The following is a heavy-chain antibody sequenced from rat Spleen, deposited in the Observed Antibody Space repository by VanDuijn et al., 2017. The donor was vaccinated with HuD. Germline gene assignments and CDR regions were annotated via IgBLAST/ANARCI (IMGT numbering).Heavy chain of an antibody. CDR2: ISYSGST. D-gene: IGHD1-7*01. CDR3: ARSGVGAGDYWYFDF. Sequence: EIQLQESGPGLVKPSQSLSLTCSVTGYTITSGYDWSWIRKFPGNKMEWMGYISYSGSTNYNPSLKSRISITRDTSKNQFFLQLNSVISEDTATYYCARSGVGAGDYWYFDFWGQGVMVTVSS. CDR1: GYTITSGY. J-gene: IGHJ2*01. V-gene: IGHV3-4*01.